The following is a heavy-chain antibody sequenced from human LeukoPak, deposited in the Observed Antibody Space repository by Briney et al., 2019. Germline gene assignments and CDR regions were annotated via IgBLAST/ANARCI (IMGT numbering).Heavy chain of an antibody. CDR1: GDSVSSNSAA. CDR3: ARGGSGWSPYYYYMDV. J-gene: IGHJ6*03. D-gene: IGHD6-19*01. CDR2: TNYRSKWYN. Sequence: SQTLSLTCDISGDSVSSNSAAWNWIRQSPSRGLEWLGRTNYRSKWYNDYAVSVKSRIIINPDTSKNQISLQLNSVTPEDTAVYFCARGGSGWSPYYYYMDVWGKGTTVTVSS. V-gene: IGHV6-1*01.